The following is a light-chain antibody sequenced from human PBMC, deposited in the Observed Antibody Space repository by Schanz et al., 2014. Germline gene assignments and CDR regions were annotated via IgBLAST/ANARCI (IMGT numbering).Light chain of an antibody. CDR3: QQYNNWPL. J-gene: IGKJ1*01. V-gene: IGKV3-20*01. CDR2: GAS. Sequence: EIVLTQSPGTLSLSPGERATLSCRASQSVSSTYLACYQKKPGQAPRLLIYGASSRATGIPDRFSGSGSGTEFTLTISSLQSEDFAVYYCQQYNNWPLFGQGTRVEIK. CDR1: QSVSSTY.